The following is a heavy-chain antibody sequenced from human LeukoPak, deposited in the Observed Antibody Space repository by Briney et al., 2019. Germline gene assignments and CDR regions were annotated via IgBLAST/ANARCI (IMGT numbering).Heavy chain of an antibody. J-gene: IGHJ3*02. CDR1: GFPFSSYP. V-gene: IGHV3-23*01. D-gene: IGHD1-26*01. CDR3: ASSIMGATGAFDI. Sequence: GGSLRLSCAGSGFPFSSYPISWVRQPPGKGLEWVSAITASGDSTYSADSVKGRFTISRDNSKNTLYLQMNSLRAEDTAVYYCASSIMGATGAFDIWGQGTMVTVSS. CDR2: ITASGDST.